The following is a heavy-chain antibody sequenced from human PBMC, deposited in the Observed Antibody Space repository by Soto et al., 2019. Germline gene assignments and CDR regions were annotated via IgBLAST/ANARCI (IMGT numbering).Heavy chain of an antibody. CDR3: ATYSGYDSYYFAS. CDR2: IRTKANNYAT. J-gene: IGHJ4*02. CDR1: GFIFSGSG. V-gene: IGHV3-73*01. D-gene: IGHD5-12*01. Sequence: EVQLVESGGGLVQPGGSLKLSCAASGFIFSGSGMHWVRQASGKGLEWVGHIRTKANNYATVYTGSVKGRFTISRDDSKHTAYLQINSLNTEDTALYYCATYSGYDSYYFASWGQGTLVTVSS.